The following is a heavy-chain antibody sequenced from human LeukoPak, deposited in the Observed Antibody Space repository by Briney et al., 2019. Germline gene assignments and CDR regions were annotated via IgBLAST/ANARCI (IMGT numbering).Heavy chain of an antibody. CDR3: AKDSDINYDYVWGSYLRGY. Sequence: PGGSLRLSCAASGFTFSSYGMHWVRQAPGKGLEWVAVISYDGSNKYYADSVKGRFTISRDNSKNTLYLQMNSLRAEDTAVYYCAKDSDINYDYVWGSYLRGYWGQGTLVTVSS. J-gene: IGHJ4*02. D-gene: IGHD3-16*01. CDR2: ISYDGSNK. CDR1: GFTFSSYG. V-gene: IGHV3-30*18.